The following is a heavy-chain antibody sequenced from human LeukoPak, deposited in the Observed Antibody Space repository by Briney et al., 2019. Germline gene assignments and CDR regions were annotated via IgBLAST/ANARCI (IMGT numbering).Heavy chain of an antibody. D-gene: IGHD3-9*01. Sequence: ASVKVSCKASGYTFTGYYMHWVRQAPGQGLEWMGWISPNSGGTNYAQKFQGRVTMTRDTSISTAYMELSRLRSDDTAVYYCAREHFDWLLHGMDVWGQGTTVTVSS. V-gene: IGHV1-2*02. CDR3: AREHFDWLLHGMDV. J-gene: IGHJ6*02. CDR1: GYTFTGYY. CDR2: ISPNSGGT.